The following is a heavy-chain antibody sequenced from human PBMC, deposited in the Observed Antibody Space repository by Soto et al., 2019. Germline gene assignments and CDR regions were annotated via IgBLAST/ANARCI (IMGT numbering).Heavy chain of an antibody. D-gene: IGHD3-16*01. Sequence: QVQLVQSGAEEKKPGASVKVSCKASGYTFTSYAMHWVRQAPGQRLEWMGWINAGNGHTQYSQNFQGRVTITRDTSARTAYMELSSLRSEDTAVYYCASLGVAGVDAFDIWGQGTMVTVSS. CDR3: ASLGVAGVDAFDI. V-gene: IGHV1-3*05. CDR1: GYTFTSYA. CDR2: INAGNGHT. J-gene: IGHJ3*02.